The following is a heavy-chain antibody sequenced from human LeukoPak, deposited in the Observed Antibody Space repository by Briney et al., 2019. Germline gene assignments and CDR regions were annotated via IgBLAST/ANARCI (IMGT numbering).Heavy chain of an antibody. V-gene: IGHV4-34*01. J-gene: IGHJ4*02. CDR1: GGSFSGYY. Sequence: SETLSLTCAVYGGSFSGYYWSWIRQPPGKGLEWIGEINHSGSTNYNPSLKSRVTISVDTSKNQFSLKLSSVTAADTAVYYCAKSGRIPVADIVDYWGQGTLVTVSS. CDR2: INHSGST. CDR3: AKSGRIPVADIVDY. D-gene: IGHD6-19*01.